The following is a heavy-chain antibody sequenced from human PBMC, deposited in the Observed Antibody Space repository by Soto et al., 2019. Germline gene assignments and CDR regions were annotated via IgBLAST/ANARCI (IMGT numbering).Heavy chain of an antibody. J-gene: IGHJ4*02. CDR3: ARVLRFLEWLYPRYFDY. CDR2: IYYSGST. Sequence: PSETLSLTCTVSGGSISSSSYYWGWIRQPPGKGLEWIGSIYYSGSTYYNPSLKSRVTISVDTSKNQFSLKLSSVTAADTAVYYCARVLRFLEWLYPRYFDYWGQGTLVT. V-gene: IGHV4-39*01. D-gene: IGHD3-3*01. CDR1: GGSISSSSYY.